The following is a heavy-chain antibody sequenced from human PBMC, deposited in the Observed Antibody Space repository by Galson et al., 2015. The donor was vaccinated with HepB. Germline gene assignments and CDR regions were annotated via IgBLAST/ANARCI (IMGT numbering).Heavy chain of an antibody. D-gene: IGHD3-10*01. CDR3: AKDIGYYGSGSFDY. CDR2: ISWNSGSI. J-gene: IGHJ4*02. V-gene: IGHV3-9*01. Sequence: SLRLSCAASGFTFSSYAMHWVRQAPGKGLEWVSGISWNSGSIGYADSVKGRFTISRDNAKNSLYLQMNSLRAEDTALYYCAKDIGYYGSGSFDYWGQGTLVTVSS. CDR1: GFTFSSYA.